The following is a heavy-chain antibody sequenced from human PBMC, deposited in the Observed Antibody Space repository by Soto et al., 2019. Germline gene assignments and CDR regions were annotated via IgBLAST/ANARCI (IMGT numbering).Heavy chain of an antibody. V-gene: IGHV4-59*12. Sequence: SETLSLTCTVSGGSISSYYWSWIRQPPGKGLEWIGYIYDSGSTNYNPSLKSRVTISIDRSNNQFSLMLSSVTAADTAVYYCARDLRLDSWGPGTLVTVSS. D-gene: IGHD2-21*02. CDR1: GGSISSYY. CDR2: IYDSGST. J-gene: IGHJ4*02. CDR3: ARDLRLDS.